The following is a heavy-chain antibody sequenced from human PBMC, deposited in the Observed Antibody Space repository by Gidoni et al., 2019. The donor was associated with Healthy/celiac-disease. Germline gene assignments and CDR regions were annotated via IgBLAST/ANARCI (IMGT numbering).Heavy chain of an antibody. CDR2: ISWNSGSI. Sequence: EVQLVESGGGLVQPGRSLRLSCPASGSTFEDYAMHWVRQAPGKGLEWVSCISWNSGSIGYADSVKGRFTISRDNAKNSLYLQMNSLRAEDTALYYCAKDFSCSGWTENIDYWGQGTLVTVSS. CDR3: AKDFSCSGWTENIDY. V-gene: IGHV3-9*01. D-gene: IGHD6-19*01. J-gene: IGHJ4*02. CDR1: GSTFEDYA.